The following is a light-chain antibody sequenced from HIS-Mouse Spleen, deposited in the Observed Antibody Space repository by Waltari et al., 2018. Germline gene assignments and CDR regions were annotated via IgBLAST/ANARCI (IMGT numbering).Light chain of an antibody. CDR3: MQALQTPWT. CDR1: QSLLYSNGYNY. CDR2: LGS. Sequence: DIVMTQSPLSLPVTPGEPASISCRSSQSLLYSNGYNYLDWYLQKPGQSPQLLIYLGSNRASGVPDRFSGSGSGTDFTLKFSRVEAEDVGVYYCMQALQTPWTFGQGTKLEIK. V-gene: IGKV2-28*01. J-gene: IGKJ2*01.